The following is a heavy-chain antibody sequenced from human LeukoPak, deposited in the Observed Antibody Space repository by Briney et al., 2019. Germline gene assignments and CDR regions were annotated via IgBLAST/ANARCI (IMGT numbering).Heavy chain of an antibody. CDR1: GFTFSSYA. CDR3: AKNRGRSVYYYDSSGYYELFDY. J-gene: IGHJ4*02. CDR2: ISGSGGST. V-gene: IGHV3-23*01. Sequence: PGGSLRLSCAASGFTFSSYAMSWVRQAPGKGPEWVSAISGSGGSTYYADSVKGRFTISRDNSKNTLYLQMNSLRAEDTAVYYCAKNRGRSVYYYDSSGYYELFDYWGQGTLVTVSS. D-gene: IGHD3-22*01.